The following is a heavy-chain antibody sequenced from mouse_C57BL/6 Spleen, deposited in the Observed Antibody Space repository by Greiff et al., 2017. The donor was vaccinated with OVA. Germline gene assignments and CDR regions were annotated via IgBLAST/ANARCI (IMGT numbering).Heavy chain of an antibody. CDR1: GYAFSSSW. V-gene: IGHV1-82*01. Sequence: QVQLQQSGPELVKPGASVKISCKASGYAFSSSWMNWVKQRPGKGLEWIGRIYPGDGDTNYNGKFKGKATLTADKSSSTAYMQLSSLKSEDAAVYVCARDPRATPFDYWGQGTTLTGSS. J-gene: IGHJ2*01. CDR3: ARDPRATPFDY. CDR2: IYPGDGDT. D-gene: IGHD3-1*01.